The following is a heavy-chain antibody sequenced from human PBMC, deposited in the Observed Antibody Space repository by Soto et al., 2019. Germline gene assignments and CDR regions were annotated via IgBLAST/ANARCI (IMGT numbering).Heavy chain of an antibody. CDR3: AKDGKGGGYDSDIPTRYYYYYMDV. CDR2: ISYDGSNK. CDR1: GFTFSSYG. J-gene: IGHJ6*03. D-gene: IGHD5-12*01. Sequence: QVQLVESGGGVVQPGRSLRLSCAASGFTFSSYGMHWVRQAPGKGLEWVAVISYDGSNKYYADSVKGRFTISRDNSKNTLYPQMNSLRAEGTAGYYCAKDGKGGGYDSDIPTRYYYYYMDVWGKGTTVTVSS. V-gene: IGHV3-30*18.